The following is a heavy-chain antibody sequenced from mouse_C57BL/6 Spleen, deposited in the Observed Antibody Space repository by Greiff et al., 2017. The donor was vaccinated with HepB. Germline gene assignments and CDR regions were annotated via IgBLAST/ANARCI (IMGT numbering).Heavy chain of an antibody. D-gene: IGHD4-1*01. Sequence: VQLQQSGPELVKPGASVKLSCKASGYTFTSYDINWVKQRPGQGLEWIGWIYPRDGSTKYNEKFKGKATLTVDTSPSTAYMELHSLTSEDSAVYFCARSGREGFYAMDYWGQGTSVTVSS. CDR3: ARSGREGFYAMDY. J-gene: IGHJ4*01. CDR2: IYPRDGST. CDR1: GYTFTSYD. V-gene: IGHV1-85*01.